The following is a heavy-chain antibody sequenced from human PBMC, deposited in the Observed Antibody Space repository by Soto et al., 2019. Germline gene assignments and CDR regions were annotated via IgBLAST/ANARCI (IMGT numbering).Heavy chain of an antibody. J-gene: IGHJ6*02. V-gene: IGHV5-51*01. CDR1: GSSFTSYW. CDR2: IYPGDSDT. D-gene: IGHD6-13*01. CDR3: ARHTSSSRLYYYYYGMDV. Sequence: XESLKISCKGSGSSFTSYWIGWVRQMPGKGLEWMGIIYPGDSDTRYSPSFQGQVTISADKSISTAYLQWSSLKASDTAMYYCARHTSSSRLYYYYYGMDVWGQGTTVTVSS.